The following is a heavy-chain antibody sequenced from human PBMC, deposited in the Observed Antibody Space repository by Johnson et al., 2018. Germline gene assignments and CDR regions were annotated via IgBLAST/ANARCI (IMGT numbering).Heavy chain of an antibody. D-gene: IGHD3-16*01. V-gene: IGHV3-9*01. J-gene: IGHJ6*03. CDR3: AKEGEGSIDTGIHYYYYMDV. CDR1: GFTFDDYA. CDR2: ISWNSGSI. Sequence: VQLVQSGGALVQXGRSLRLSCAASGFTFDDYAMHWVRQAPGQGLEWVSGISWNSGSIGYADSVKGRFTISRDTAKNSLYLQMNSLSAEDTALYYCAKEGEGSIDTGIHYYYYMDVWGKGTTVTVSS.